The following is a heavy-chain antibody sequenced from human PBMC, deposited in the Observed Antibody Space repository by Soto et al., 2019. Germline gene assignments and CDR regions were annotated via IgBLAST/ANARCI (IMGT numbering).Heavy chain of an antibody. V-gene: IGHV1-69*15. Sequence: QVQLVQSGAEVRKPGSSVQVSCKASGGTFYTYTFSWVRQAPGQGLEWMGSITPIYPTTNYAEKFQGRLTVTADGSTNTAYMELNSLTSADTAVYYCARIPRYSFPTSDDLDSWAQGPLVTASS. CDR2: ITPIYPTT. CDR1: GGTFYTYT. D-gene: IGHD5-18*01. J-gene: IGHJ4*02. CDR3: ARIPRYSFPTSDDLDS.